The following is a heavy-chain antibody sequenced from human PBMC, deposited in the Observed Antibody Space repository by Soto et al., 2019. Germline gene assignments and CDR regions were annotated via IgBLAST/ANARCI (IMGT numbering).Heavy chain of an antibody. CDR3: ARDGVAPGIYFDD. V-gene: IGHV3-33*01. Sequence: GGSLRLSCAASGFTFSSYGMHWVRQAPGKGLEWVAVIWYDGSNKYYADSVKGRFTISRDNAKKSLYLQMNSLRADDMAVYYCARDGVAPGIYFDDWGQGTLVTVSS. J-gene: IGHJ4*02. CDR2: IWYDGSNK. CDR1: GFTFSSYG. D-gene: IGHD6-13*01.